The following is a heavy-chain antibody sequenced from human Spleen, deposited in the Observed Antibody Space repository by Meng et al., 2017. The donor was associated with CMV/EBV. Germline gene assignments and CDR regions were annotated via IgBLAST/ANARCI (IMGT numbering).Heavy chain of an antibody. D-gene: IGHD3-22*01. CDR2: VYYSGLT. CDR1: GGSISPYF. CDR3: ARDPDYDSSGYRYGMDV. J-gene: IGHJ6*02. V-gene: IGHV4-59*01. Sequence: SETLSLTCTVSGGSISPYFWSWIRQPPGRGLEWIGYVYYSGLTNYSPSLKSRVTISVDTAKNQFSLKPRSVTAADTAVYYCARDPDYDSSGYRYGMDVWGQGTAVTVSS.